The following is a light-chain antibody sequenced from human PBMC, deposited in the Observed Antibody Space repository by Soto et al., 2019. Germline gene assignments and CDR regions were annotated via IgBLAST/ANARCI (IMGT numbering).Light chain of an antibody. V-gene: IGKV1-39*01. CDR3: QQTYSIPFT. J-gene: IGKJ2*01. Sequence: DIQMTQSPSSLSASVEDRVTITCRASQSISSYLCWYQQKPGKAPKVLIYAASSLQSGVPSRFSGSGSGTDFTLTISSLQPEDFATYYCQQTYSIPFTFGQGTKLEIK. CDR2: AAS. CDR1: QSISSY.